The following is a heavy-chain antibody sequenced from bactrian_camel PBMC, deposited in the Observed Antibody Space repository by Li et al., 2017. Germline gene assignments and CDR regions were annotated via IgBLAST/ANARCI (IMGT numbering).Heavy chain of an antibody. J-gene: IGHJ4*01. V-gene: IGHV3-2*01. D-gene: IGHD3*01. CDR2: ISGTSRT. Sequence: HVQLVESGGGLVHPGGSLLLSCAASGFGFSNYDMNWVRQAPGKGLEWVSSISGTSRTYYSNSVKGRCTIARDNAKNTVYLQMNSLKPEDTAVYYCAAESFPPVGMGMWYDTPNICKWGQGTQVTVS. CDR1: GFGFSNYD. CDR3: AAESFPPVGMGMWYDTPNICK.